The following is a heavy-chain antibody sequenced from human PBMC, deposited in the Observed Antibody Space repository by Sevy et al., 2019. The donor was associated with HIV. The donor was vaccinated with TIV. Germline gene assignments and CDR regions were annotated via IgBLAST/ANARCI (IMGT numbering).Heavy chain of an antibody. V-gene: IGHV3-30*02. D-gene: IGHD2-8*01. CDR1: GFTFSTYD. J-gene: IGHJ6*02. Sequence: GGSLRLSCAASGFTFSTYDMHWVRQAPGKGLEWVAYIRYDGSNKYYADSVRGRFSISRDNSKSALYLQLNSLRAEDKAVYYCARGRKTTQEWLEELDYYYGMDVWGQGTTVTVSS. CDR2: IRYDGSNK. CDR3: ARGRKTTQEWLEELDYYYGMDV.